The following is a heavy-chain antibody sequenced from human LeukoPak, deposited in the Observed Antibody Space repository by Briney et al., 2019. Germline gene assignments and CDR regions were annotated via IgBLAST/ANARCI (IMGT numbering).Heavy chain of an antibody. J-gene: IGHJ5*02. CDR2: ISTSSRYL. V-gene: IGHV3-21*01. Sequence: GRSLRLSCAASGFTLSNYDMNWVRQAPGKGLVWVSSISTSSRYLYSKASVRGRSTISRDDAKISLHLEMNSLRAEDTAVYCCARADCSSSTCYLRRSWFDPWGQGTLVTVSS. CDR3: ARADCSSSTCYLRRSWFDP. CDR1: GFTLSNYD. D-gene: IGHD2-2*01.